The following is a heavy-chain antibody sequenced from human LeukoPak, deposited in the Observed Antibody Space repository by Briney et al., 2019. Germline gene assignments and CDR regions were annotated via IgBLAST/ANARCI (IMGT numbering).Heavy chain of an antibody. CDR2: ISAYNGNT. Sequence: ASVKVSCKASGYTFTSYGISWVRQAPGQGLEWMGWISAYNGNTNYAQKLQGRVTMTTDTSTSTAYMELRSLRSDDTAVYYCARYGGYYDSSGYPIDYWGQGTLVTVSS. V-gene: IGHV1-18*01. D-gene: IGHD3-22*01. CDR1: GYTFTSYG. J-gene: IGHJ4*02. CDR3: ARYGGYYDSSGYPIDY.